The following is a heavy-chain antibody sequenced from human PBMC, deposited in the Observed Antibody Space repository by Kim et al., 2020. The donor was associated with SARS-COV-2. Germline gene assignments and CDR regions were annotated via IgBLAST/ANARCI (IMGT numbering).Heavy chain of an antibody. V-gene: IGHV3-15*01. Sequence: GGSLRLSCAAFGFDFRNTWMNWVRQAPGKGLEWIGRIKSSSDGGTVDYAGPVQGRFTMSRDDSKDTLYLQMNNLNTEDTAMYYCATVRTYWGHGTLVPVS. CDR2: IKSSSDGGTV. CDR1: GFDFRNTW. CDR3: ATVRTY. J-gene: IGHJ4*01.